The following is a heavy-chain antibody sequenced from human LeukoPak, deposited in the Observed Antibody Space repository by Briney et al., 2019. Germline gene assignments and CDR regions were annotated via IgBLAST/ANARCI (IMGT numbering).Heavy chain of an antibody. D-gene: IGHD1-26*01. CDR3: AAEIVGAHPGLDY. CDR1: GGSISSSSYY. J-gene: IGHJ4*02. Sequence: SETLSLTCTVSGGSISSSSYYWGWIRQPPGKGLEWIGSIYYSGSTYYNPSLKSRVTISVDTSKNQFSLKLSSVTAVDTAVYYCAAEIVGAHPGLDYWGQGTLVTVSS. V-gene: IGHV4-39*07. CDR2: IYYSGST.